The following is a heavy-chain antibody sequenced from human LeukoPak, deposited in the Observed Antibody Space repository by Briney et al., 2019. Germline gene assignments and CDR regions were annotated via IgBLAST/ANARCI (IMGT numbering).Heavy chain of an antibody. D-gene: IGHD3-10*01. CDR3: AKVLSSGCFDY. V-gene: IGHV3-9*01. CDR1: RFTFDDYA. CDR2: ISWNSGSI. J-gene: IGHJ4*02. Sequence: GGSLRLSCAASRFTFDDYAMHWVRQAPGKGLEWVSGISWNSGSIGYADSVKGRFTISRDNAKNSLYLQMNSLRAEDTALYYCAKVLSSGCFDYWGQGTLVTVSS.